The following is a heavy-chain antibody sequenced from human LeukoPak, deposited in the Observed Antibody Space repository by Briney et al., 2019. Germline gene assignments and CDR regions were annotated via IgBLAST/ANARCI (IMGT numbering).Heavy chain of an antibody. V-gene: IGHV3-30*02. CDR3: AVVPAATALDYFDY. D-gene: IGHD2-2*01. Sequence: GSXRLSCAASGFTFGSYGMHWVRQAPGKGLEWVAFIRYDGSNKYYADSVKGRFTISRDNSKNTLYLQMNSLRAEDTAVYYCAVVPAATALDYFDYWGQGTLVTVSS. J-gene: IGHJ4*02. CDR1: GFTFGSYG. CDR2: IRYDGSNK.